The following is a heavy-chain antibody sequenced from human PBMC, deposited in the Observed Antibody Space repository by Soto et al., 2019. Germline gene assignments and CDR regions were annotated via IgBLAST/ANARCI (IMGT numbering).Heavy chain of an antibody. CDR1: GFSLRSYG. CDR2: ISYDGNDE. Sequence: LPCAVSGFSLRSYGMHWVRQAPGKGLEWVAVISYDGNDEYYAESVRGRFTISRDNSKNTLYLQMNTLRPDDTAVYYCVKTLPGSLSDPHQLLERFDYWGQGTLVTVSS. J-gene: IGHJ4*02. V-gene: IGHV3-30*18. D-gene: IGHD2-2*01. CDR3: VKTLPGSLSDPHQLLERFDY.